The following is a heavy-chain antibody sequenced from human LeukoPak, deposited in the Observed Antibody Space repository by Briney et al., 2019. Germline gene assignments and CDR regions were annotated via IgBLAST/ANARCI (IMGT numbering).Heavy chain of an antibody. V-gene: IGHV3-21*01. CDR1: VFTFTSYG. CDR2: IDTSGRYI. J-gene: IGHJ3*02. Sequence: GGSLRLSCTASVFTFTSYGMNWGRQAPGKGLEWVSFIDTSGRYIYYGDSLKGQVTISRDNAKNSLYMQMNGLRAEDTAVYYCARGRSITLLRGVAMSDGFDIWGQGAMVTVSS. CDR3: ARGRSITLLRGVAMSDGFDI. D-gene: IGHD3-10*01.